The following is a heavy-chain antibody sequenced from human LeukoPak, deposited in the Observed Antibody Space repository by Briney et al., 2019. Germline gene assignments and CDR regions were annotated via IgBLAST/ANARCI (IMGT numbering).Heavy chain of an antibody. Sequence: GASVKVSCKASGGTFSSYAISWVRQAPGQGLEWMGGIIPIFGTANYAQKFQGRVTITADESTSTAYMELSSLRSEDTAVYYCARGPKKVQLERLVPLAFDIWGQGTMVTVSS. D-gene: IGHD1-1*01. V-gene: IGHV1-69*13. CDR2: IIPIFGTA. CDR3: ARGPKKVQLERLVPLAFDI. J-gene: IGHJ3*02. CDR1: GGTFSSYA.